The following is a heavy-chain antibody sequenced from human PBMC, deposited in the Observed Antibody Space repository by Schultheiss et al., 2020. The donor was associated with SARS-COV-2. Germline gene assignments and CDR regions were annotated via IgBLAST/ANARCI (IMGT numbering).Heavy chain of an antibody. V-gene: IGHV3-21*04. CDR2: ISSSSSYI. CDR3: AKDGRLYCSGGRCYDYNYYGMDV. J-gene: IGHJ6*02. Sequence: GESLKISCEASGFTFSNYAMSWVRQAPGKGLEWVSSISSSSSYIYYADSVKGRFTISRDNAKNSLYLQMNSLRAEDTAVYFCAKDGRLYCSGGRCYDYNYYGMDVWGLGTTVTVSS. D-gene: IGHD2-15*01. CDR1: GFTFSNYA.